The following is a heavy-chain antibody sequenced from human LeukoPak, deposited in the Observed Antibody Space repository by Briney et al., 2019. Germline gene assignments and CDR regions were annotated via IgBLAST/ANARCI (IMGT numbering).Heavy chain of an antibody. J-gene: IGHJ4*02. CDR1: GFTFSTYA. V-gene: IGHV3-23*01. CDR2: IVGNGGGI. Sequence: TGGSLRLSCAASGFTFSTYAMNWVRQAPGKGLEWVSVIVGNGGGIHYADSVKGRFTISRDNSKNTLYLQMNSLRAEDTAVYYCARERARLGYGDYYFDYWGQGTLVTVSS. CDR3: ARERARLGYGDYYFDY. D-gene: IGHD4-17*01.